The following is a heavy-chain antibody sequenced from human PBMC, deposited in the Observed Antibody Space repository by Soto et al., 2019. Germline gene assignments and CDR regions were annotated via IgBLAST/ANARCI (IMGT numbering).Heavy chain of an antibody. CDR3: ARIRITMVRGGTSYFDY. Sequence: ASVKVSCKASGYTFTSYGISWVRQAPGQGLEWMGWISAYNVNTNYAQKLQCRVTMTTDTSTTTAYMELRRLRSDDTAVYYCARIRITMVRGGTSYFDYWGKGTLVNVS. V-gene: IGHV1-18*01. D-gene: IGHD3-10*01. J-gene: IGHJ4*02. CDR1: GYTFTSYG. CDR2: ISAYNVNT.